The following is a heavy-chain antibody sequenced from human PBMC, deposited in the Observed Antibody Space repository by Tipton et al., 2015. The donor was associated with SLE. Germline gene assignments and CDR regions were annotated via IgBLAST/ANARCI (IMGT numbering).Heavy chain of an antibody. D-gene: IGHD6-6*01. CDR2: VNDSGST. V-gene: IGHV4-34*01. J-gene: IGHJ6*03. CDR3: ARVLGSSSFYYYMDV. CDR1: GGSFSGYF. Sequence: LRLSCAVYGGSFSGYFWSWIRQPPGKGLEWIGEVNDSGSTNYNPSLKSRVTISVDRSKNQFSLKLSSVTAADTAVYYCARVLGSSSFYYYMDVWGKGTTVTVSS.